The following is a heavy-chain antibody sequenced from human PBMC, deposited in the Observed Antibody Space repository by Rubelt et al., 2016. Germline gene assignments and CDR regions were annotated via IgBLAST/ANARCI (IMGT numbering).Heavy chain of an antibody. J-gene: IGHJ6*02. CDR1: GFTFSTYA. D-gene: IGHD1-14*01. Sequence: GGLVQPGGSLRLSCAASGFTFSTYAMTWVRQAPGKGLEWVSGLSGSGDTTYYADSVKGRFTISRDNAKNSLYLQMNSLRAEDTAVYYCARVTGGYSGMDVWGQGTAVTVSS. CDR3: ARVTGGYSGMDV. CDR2: LSGSGDTT. V-gene: IGHV3-23*01.